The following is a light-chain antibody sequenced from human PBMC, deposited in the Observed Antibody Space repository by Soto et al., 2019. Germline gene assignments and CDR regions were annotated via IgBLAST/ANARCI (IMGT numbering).Light chain of an antibody. J-gene: IGKJ1*01. CDR1: QGISSY. Sequence: IHMTQSPSTLSASVGYRVTITCRASQGISSYLAWYQQKPGKAPKLLIYAASTLQSGVPSRFSGSGSGTDFTLTISCLKSEDFATYYCQQYYHYRTFGQGTNVDIK. CDR3: QQYYHYRT. CDR2: AAS. V-gene: IGKV1-8*01.